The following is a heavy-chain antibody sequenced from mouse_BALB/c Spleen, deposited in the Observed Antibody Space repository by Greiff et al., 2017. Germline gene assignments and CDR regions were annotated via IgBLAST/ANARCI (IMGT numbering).Heavy chain of an antibody. Sequence: VMLVESGPGLVQPSQSLSITCTVSGFSLTSYGVHWVRQSPGKGLEWLGVIWSGGSTDYNAAFISRLSISKDNSKSQVFFKMNSLQADDTAIYYCARKGTTARAMDYWGQGTSVTVSS. J-gene: IGHJ4*01. CDR1: GFSLTSYG. V-gene: IGHV2-4-1*01. CDR2: IWSGGST. D-gene: IGHD1-2*01. CDR3: ARKGTTARAMDY.